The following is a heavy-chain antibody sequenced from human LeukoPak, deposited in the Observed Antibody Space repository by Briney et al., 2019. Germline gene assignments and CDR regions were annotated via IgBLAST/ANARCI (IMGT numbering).Heavy chain of an antibody. CDR1: GYTLTELS. D-gene: IGHD4-11*01. CDR2: FDPEDGET. J-gene: IGHJ5*02. V-gene: IGHV1-24*01. CDR3: ATYYSNYEVGWFDP. Sequence: ASVKVSCKVSGYTLTELSMHWVRQAPGKGLEWMGGFDPEDGETIYAQKFQGRVTMTEDASTDTAYMELSSLRSEDTAVYYCATYYSNYEVGWFDPWGQGTLVTVSS.